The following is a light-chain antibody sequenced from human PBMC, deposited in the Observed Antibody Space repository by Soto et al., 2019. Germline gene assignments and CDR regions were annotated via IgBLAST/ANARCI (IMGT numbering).Light chain of an antibody. CDR1: QDIRNF. CDR2: DAS. V-gene: IGKV1-27*01. Sequence: DIQMTQSPTSLSASVGDRVTITCRASQDIRNFVAWYQQKPEKAPKRLIYDASTLQSGVPSRFSGSGSGTEFSLTINSLQPEDVATYSCQKYSSVPVFGPGTKVEIK. CDR3: QKYSSVPV. J-gene: IGKJ3*01.